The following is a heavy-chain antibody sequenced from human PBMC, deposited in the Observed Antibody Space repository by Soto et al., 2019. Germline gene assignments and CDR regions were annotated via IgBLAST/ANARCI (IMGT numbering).Heavy chain of an antibody. V-gene: IGHV3-23*01. CDR1: GFTFSSYA. CDR3: AKAHPAGLSHYDYIWGSYRYYFDY. J-gene: IGHJ4*02. CDR2: ISGSGGST. D-gene: IGHD3-16*02. Sequence: GGSLRLSCAASGFTFSSYAMSWVRQAPGKGLEWVSAISGSGGSTYYADSVKGRFTISRDNSKNTLYLQMNSLRAEDTAVYYCAKAHPAGLSHYDYIWGSYRYYFDYWGQGTLVTVSS.